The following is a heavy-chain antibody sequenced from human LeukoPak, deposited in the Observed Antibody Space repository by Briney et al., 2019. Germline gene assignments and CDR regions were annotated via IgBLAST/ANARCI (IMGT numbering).Heavy chain of an antibody. V-gene: IGHV3-72*01. CDR3: SRELNGGFSGYVVFDY. D-gene: IGHD5-12*01. CDR2: IRDRVNSYTT. J-gene: IGHJ4*02. Sequence: GGSLRLSCAASGFTFSDHYMDWVRQAPGKGLEWVGRIRDRVNSYTTEFAASVKGRFTISRDDSKNSLFLQMNSLKTEDTVVYYCSRELNGGFSGYVVFDYWGQGALVTVSS. CDR1: GFTFSDHY.